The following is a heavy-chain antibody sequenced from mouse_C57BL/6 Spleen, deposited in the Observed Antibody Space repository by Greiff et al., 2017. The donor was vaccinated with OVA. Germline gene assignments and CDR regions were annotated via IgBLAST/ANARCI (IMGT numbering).Heavy chain of an antibody. CDR1: GYTFTSYW. CDR3: ARGGDSSGQAWFAY. D-gene: IGHD3-2*02. J-gene: IGHJ3*01. CDR2: IDPSDSYT. V-gene: IGHV1-50*01. Sequence: QVQLQQPGAELVKPGASVKLSCKASGYTFTSYWMQWVKQRPGQGLEWIGEIDPSDSYTNYNQKFKGKATLTVDTSSSTAYMQLSSLTSEDSAVYYCARGGDSSGQAWFAYWGQGTLVTVSA.